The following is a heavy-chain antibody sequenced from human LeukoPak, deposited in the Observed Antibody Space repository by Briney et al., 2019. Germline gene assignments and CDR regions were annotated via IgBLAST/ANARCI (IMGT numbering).Heavy chain of an antibody. CDR3: ARSTGLSPGADDAFDI. V-gene: IGHV1-3*01. D-gene: IGHD1-14*01. Sequence: ASVKVSCKASGYTFTSYAMHWVRQAPGQRLEWMGWINAGNGNTKYSQKFQGRVTITRDTSASTAYMELSSLRSEDTAVYYCARSTGLSPGADDAFDIWGQGQWSPSLQ. CDR2: INAGNGNT. CDR1: GYTFTSYA. J-gene: IGHJ3*02.